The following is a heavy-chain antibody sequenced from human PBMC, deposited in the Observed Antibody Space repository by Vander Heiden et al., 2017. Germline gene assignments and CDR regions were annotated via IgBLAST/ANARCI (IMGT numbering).Heavy chain of an antibody. CDR3: ARYYYDSSGYYPTFDY. CDR1: GFTFSSYS. CDR2: ISSSSSYI. D-gene: IGHD3-22*01. Sequence: EVQLVESGGGLVKPGGSLSLSCAASGFTFSSYSMNWVRQGPGKGLEWVSSISSSSSYIYYADSVKGRFTISRDNAKNSLYLQMNSLRAEDTAVYYCARYYYDSSGYYPTFDYWGQGTLVTVSS. V-gene: IGHV3-21*01. J-gene: IGHJ4*02.